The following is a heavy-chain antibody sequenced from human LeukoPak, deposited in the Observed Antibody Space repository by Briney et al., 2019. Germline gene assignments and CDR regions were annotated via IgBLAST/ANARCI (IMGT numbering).Heavy chain of an antibody. Sequence: PGGSLRLSCAASGFTFHSYWISWVRQAPGKGLEWVANIKQDGSEKGYVDSVKGVFTISRDNAKNSLYLQMNSLRGEDTAVYYCERSALFGWAQYYYGSESFDYWGQGTLVTVSP. J-gene: IGHJ4*02. CDR1: GFTFHSYW. V-gene: IGHV3-7*01. CDR2: IKQDGSEK. D-gene: IGHD3-10*01. CDR3: ERSALFGWAQYYYGSESFDY.